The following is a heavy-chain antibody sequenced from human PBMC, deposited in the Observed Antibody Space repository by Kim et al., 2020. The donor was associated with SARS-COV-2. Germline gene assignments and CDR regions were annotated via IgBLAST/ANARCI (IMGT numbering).Heavy chain of an antibody. CDR1: GFTFSYYE. Sequence: GGSLRLSCAASGFTFSYYEMNWVRQAPGKGLEWVSYITTSGSTIYYADSVKGRFTISRDNAKNSLYLQMNSLRAEDTAVYYCARAGRSYRDFHGSGAFGGLLDYWGQGTLVTVSS. V-gene: IGHV3-48*03. CDR2: ITTSGSTI. CDR3: ARAGRSYRDFHGSGAFGGLLDY. J-gene: IGHJ4*02. D-gene: IGHD3-10*01.